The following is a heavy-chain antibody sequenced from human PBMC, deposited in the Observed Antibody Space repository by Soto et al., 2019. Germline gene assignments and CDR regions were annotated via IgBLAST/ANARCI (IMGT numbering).Heavy chain of an antibody. V-gene: IGHV4-59*08. CDR2: IYYSGST. CDR3: ARREDYYYYMDV. Sequence: SETLSLTCTVSGGSISSYYWSWIRQPPGKGLEWIGYIYYSGSTNYNPSLKSRVTISVDTSKNQFSLKLSSVTAADTAVYYCARREDYYYYMDVWGNGTTVTVSS. CDR1: GGSISSYY. J-gene: IGHJ6*03.